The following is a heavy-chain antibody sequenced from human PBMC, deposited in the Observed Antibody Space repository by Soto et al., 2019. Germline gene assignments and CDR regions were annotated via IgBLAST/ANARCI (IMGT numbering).Heavy chain of an antibody. Sequence: GGSLRLSCVASGFTFKNHWMSWVRQAPGKGLEWVANIKKDGSEKYYVDSVKGRFIISRDNAENSLYLQLNSLRAEDTAVYYCARDPRDSEYAIFDYWGQGTLVTVSS. J-gene: IGHJ4*02. V-gene: IGHV3-7*05. D-gene: IGHD1-26*01. CDR1: GFTFKNHW. CDR3: ARDPRDSEYAIFDY. CDR2: IKKDGSEK.